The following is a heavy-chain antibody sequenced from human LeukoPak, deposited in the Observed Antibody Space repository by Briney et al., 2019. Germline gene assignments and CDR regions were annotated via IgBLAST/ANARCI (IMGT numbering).Heavy chain of an antibody. J-gene: IGHJ4*02. CDR1: GFTFSNAW. CDR3: TTVESRRYCSSTSCPD. V-gene: IGHV3-15*01. D-gene: IGHD2-2*01. Sequence: PGGSLRLSCAASGFTFSNAWMSWVRQAPGKGREWVGRLRSKTDGGTTDYAAPVKGRFTISREDSKNTLYLQMNSLKTEDTAVYYCTTVESRRYCSSTSCPDWGQGTLVTVSS. CDR2: LRSKTDGGTT.